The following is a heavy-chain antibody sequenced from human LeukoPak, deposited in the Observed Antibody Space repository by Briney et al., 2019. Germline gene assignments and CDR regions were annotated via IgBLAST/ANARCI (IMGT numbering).Heavy chain of an antibody. J-gene: IGHJ4*02. CDR3: ASRTLELPFGY. Sequence: SETLSLTCTVSGGSISSSSYYWGWIRQPPGKGLEWIGSIYYSGSTYYNPSLKSRVTISVDTSKNQFSLKLSSVTAADTAVYYCASRTLELPFGYWGQGTLVTVSS. CDR2: IYYSGST. V-gene: IGHV4-39*01. D-gene: IGHD4-23*01. CDR1: GGSISSSSYY.